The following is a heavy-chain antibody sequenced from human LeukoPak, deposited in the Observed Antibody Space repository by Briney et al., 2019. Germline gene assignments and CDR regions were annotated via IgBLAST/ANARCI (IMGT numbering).Heavy chain of an antibody. Sequence: GGSLRLSCAASGFTFSSYGMHWVRQAPGKGLEWVAVIWYDGSNKYYADSVKGRFAISRDNSKNTLYLQMSNLRAEDTAVYFCARGGGLDVWGQGATVTVSS. CDR2: IWYDGSNK. CDR3: ARGGGLDV. CDR1: GFTFSSYG. J-gene: IGHJ6*02. V-gene: IGHV3-33*01. D-gene: IGHD3-16*01.